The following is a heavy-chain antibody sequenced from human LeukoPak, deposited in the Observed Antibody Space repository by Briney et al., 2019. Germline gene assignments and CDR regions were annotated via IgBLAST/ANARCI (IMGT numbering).Heavy chain of an antibody. CDR3: VREITGGYFDY. CDR1: GFTFSSYA. CDR2: IKQDGSEK. D-gene: IGHD2-15*01. V-gene: IGHV3-7*01. J-gene: IGHJ4*02. Sequence: GGSLRLSCAASGFTFSSYAMSWVCQAPGKGLEWVANIKQDGSEKYYVDSVKGRFTISRDNAKNSLYLQMNSLRAEDTAVYYCVREITGGYFDYWGQGTLVTVSS.